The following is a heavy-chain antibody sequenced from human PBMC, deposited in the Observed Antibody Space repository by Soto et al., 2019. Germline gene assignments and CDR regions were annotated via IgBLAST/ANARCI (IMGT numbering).Heavy chain of an antibody. J-gene: IGHJ4*02. CDR2: IYNRGGT. D-gene: IGHD3-22*01. CDR1: GGSISSGIYY. V-gene: IGHV4-30-4*08. CDR3: ARASAYYYDSTGLYYFDY. Sequence: SETLSLTCTVSGGSISSGIYYWSWIRQPPGKGLEWIGYIYNRGGTFYNSSLKSRVTISVDTSKNQFSLNLSSVTAADTAVYYCARASAYYYDSTGLYYFDYWGQGTLVTVSS.